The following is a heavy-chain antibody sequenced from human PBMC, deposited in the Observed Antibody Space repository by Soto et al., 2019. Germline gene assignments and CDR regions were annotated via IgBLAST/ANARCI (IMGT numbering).Heavy chain of an antibody. CDR1: GFTFSSYA. J-gene: IGHJ4*02. V-gene: IGHV3-23*01. Sequence: PGESLKISCAASGFTFSSYAMSWVRQAPWKGLEWVSAISGSGGSTYYADSVKGRFTISRDNSKNTLYLQMNSLRAEDTAVYYCAKDPYYYDSSGYLVWGQGTLVTVSS. D-gene: IGHD3-22*01. CDR3: AKDPYYYDSSGYLV. CDR2: ISGSGGST.